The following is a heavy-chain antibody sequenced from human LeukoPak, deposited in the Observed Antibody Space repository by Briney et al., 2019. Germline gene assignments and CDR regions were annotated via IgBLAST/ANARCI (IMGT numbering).Heavy chain of an antibody. J-gene: IGHJ5*02. CDR1: GGTFSSYA. D-gene: IGHD1-1*01. CDR2: IIPIFGTA. V-gene: IGHV1-69*05. Sequence: GASVKVSCKASGGTFSSYAISWVRQAPGQGLEWMGGIIPIFGTANYAQKFQGRVTITTDESTSTAYMELRSLRSDDTAVYYCARDTTTPNWFDPWGQGTLVTVSS. CDR3: ARDTTTPNWFDP.